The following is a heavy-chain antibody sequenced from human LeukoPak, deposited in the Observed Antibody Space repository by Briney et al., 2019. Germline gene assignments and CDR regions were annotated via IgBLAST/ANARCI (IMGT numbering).Heavy chain of an antibody. CDR3: AKGSYYDSSGSFYFDY. Sequence: PGGSLRLSCAASGFTFSSHAMSWVRQAPGKGLEWVSCISGSGDNTYYADSVKGRFTISRDNSKNTLYVQVNSLGTEDTAAYYCAKGSYYDSSGSFYFDYWGQGTLVTVSS. CDR1: GFTFSSHA. V-gene: IGHV3-23*01. D-gene: IGHD3-22*01. J-gene: IGHJ4*02. CDR2: ISGSGDNT.